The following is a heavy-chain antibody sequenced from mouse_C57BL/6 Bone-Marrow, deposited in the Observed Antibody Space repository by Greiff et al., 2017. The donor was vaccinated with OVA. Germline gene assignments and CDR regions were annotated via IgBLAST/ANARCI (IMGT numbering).Heavy chain of an antibody. CDR3: ANGSSPWYFDV. J-gene: IGHJ1*03. CDR1: GYTFTSYW. D-gene: IGHD1-1*01. Sequence: QVQLQQPGAELVKPGASVKLSCKASGYTFTSYWMQWVKQRPGQGLEWIGEIDPSDSYPNYNQKFKGKATLTADKSSSAAYMELRSLTSEDSAVYFCANGSSPWYFDVWGTGTTVTVSA. CDR2: IDPSDSYP. V-gene: IGHV1-50*01.